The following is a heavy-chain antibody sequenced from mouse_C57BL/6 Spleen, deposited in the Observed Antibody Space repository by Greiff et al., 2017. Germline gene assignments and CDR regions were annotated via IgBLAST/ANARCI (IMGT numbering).Heavy chain of an antibody. CDR3: AIYDYDGEDAMDY. Sequence: QVQLKESGPGLVQPSQSLSITCTVSGFSLTSYGVHWVRQSPGKGLEWLGVIWSGGSTDYNAAFISRLSISKDNSKSQVFFKMNSLQADDTAIYYCAIYDYDGEDAMDYWGQGTSVTVSS. CDR2: IWSGGST. D-gene: IGHD2-4*01. J-gene: IGHJ4*01. V-gene: IGHV2-2*01. CDR1: GFSLTSYG.